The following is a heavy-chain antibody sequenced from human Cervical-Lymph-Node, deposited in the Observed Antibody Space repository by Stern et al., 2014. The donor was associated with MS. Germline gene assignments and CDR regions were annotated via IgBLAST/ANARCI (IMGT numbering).Heavy chain of an antibody. J-gene: IGHJ6*02. Sequence: ESGPVLVKPTETLTLTCTVSGFSLSNARMGVSWIRQPPGKALEWLAHIFLNDEKSYSTSLKSRLTISKDTSKSQVVLTMTNMDPVDTATYYCARIIPIAAAGGYYYYGMDVWGQGTTVTVSS. CDR1: GFSLSNARMG. CDR2: IFLNDEK. CDR3: ARIIPIAAAGGYYYYGMDV. V-gene: IGHV2-26*01. D-gene: IGHD6-13*01.